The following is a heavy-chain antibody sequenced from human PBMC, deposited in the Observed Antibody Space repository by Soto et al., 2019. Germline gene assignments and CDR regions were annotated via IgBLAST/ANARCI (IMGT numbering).Heavy chain of an antibody. J-gene: IGHJ4*02. V-gene: IGHV1-18*01. CDR1: GYTFTSYG. CDR3: ARDFRSGYCSGGSCAGDY. Sequence: QVQLVQSGAEVKKPGASVKVSCKASGYTFTSYGISWVRQAPGQGLEWMGWISAYNANTNYAQKLQGRVTMTTDTSTSTAYMEVRSLRSDDTAVYYCARDFRSGYCSGGSCAGDYWGQGTLVTVSS. CDR2: ISAYNANT. D-gene: IGHD2-15*01.